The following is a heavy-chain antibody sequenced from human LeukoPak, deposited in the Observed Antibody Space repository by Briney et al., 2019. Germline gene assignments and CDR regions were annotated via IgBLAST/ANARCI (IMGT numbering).Heavy chain of an antibody. CDR2: ISYDGSNK. Sequence: PGRSLRLSCAASGFTFSSYGMHWVRQAPGKGLEWVAVISYDGSNKYYADSVKGRFTISRDNSKNTLYLQMNILRAEDTAVYYCAKEVYKQLAAAGLDYWGQGTLVTVSS. D-gene: IGHD6-13*01. J-gene: IGHJ4*02. CDR3: AKEVYKQLAAAGLDY. CDR1: GFTFSSYG. V-gene: IGHV3-30*18.